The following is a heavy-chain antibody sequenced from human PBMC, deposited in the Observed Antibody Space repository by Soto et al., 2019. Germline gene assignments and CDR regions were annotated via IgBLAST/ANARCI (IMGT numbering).Heavy chain of an antibody. V-gene: IGHV1-46*01. J-gene: IGHJ4*02. CDR3: ARRSFSSGWHFYD. CDR1: GYTFTTYY. D-gene: IGHD6-19*01. Sequence: ASVKVSCKASGYTFTTYYMHWARQVPGQGLEWMGIINLSVGTTTYAQKFQGRVTMTRDPSTSTVYMELSSLRSEDTAVYYCARRSFSSGWHFYDWGQGTLVPVSS. CDR2: INLSVGTT.